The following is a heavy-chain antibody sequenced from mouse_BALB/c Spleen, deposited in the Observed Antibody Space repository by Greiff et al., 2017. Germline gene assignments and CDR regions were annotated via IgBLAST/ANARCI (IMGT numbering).Heavy chain of an antibody. CDR3: ARQIYDGYYKNFDV. V-gene: IGHV5-12-1*01. D-gene: IGHD2-3*01. CDR1: GFAFSSYD. J-gene: IGHJ1*01. CDR2: ISSGGGST. Sequence: DVKLVESGGGLVKPGGSLKLSCAASGFAFSSYDMSWVRQTPEKRLEWVAYISSGGGSTYYPDTVKGRFTISRDNAKNTLYLQMSSLKSEDTAMYYCARQIYDGYYKNFDVWGAGTTVTVSS.